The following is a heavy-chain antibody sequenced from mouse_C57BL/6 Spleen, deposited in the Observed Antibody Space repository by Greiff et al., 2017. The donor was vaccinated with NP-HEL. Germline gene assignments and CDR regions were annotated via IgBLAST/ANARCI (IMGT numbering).Heavy chain of an antibody. Sequence: QVQLQQPGAELVKPGASVKLSCKASGYTFTSYWMHWVKQRPGQGLEWIGMIHPNSGSTNYNEKFKSKATLTVDKSSSTAYMQLSSLTSEDSAVYYCARSRAYSNFAYWGQGTLVTVSA. CDR1: GYTFTSYW. J-gene: IGHJ3*01. V-gene: IGHV1-64*01. CDR3: ARSRAYSNFAY. CDR2: IHPNSGST. D-gene: IGHD2-5*01.